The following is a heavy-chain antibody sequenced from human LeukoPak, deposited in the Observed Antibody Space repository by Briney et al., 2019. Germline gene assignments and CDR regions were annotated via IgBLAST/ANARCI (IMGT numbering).Heavy chain of an antibody. CDR1: AFTFRDYW. Sequence: GGSLRLSCAASAFTFRDYWIHWVRQAPGKGLVWVSCINNDGSGTTYADSVKGRFTVSRDNAKNTVSLQMNSLRVEDTAVYYCVRGGWNHAMDVWGRGTTVIVSS. D-gene: IGHD1-1*01. CDR2: INNDGSGT. CDR3: VRGGWNHAMDV. V-gene: IGHV3-74*01. J-gene: IGHJ6*02.